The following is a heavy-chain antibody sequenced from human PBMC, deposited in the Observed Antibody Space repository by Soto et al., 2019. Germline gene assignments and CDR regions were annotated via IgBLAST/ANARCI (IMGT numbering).Heavy chain of an antibody. Sequence: QVQLQESGPGLVKPSGTLSLTCAVSGGSVSSSNWWSWVRQSPGKGLEWMGEIYHSGSAHYNPSLKSRATIYLDKYNNQFSLRLTSVTAADTAVYYCARVPGVVVSADDAFDIWGPGTRVIVSS. CDR2: IYHSGSA. D-gene: IGHD2-21*02. CDR3: ARVPGVVVSADDAFDI. V-gene: IGHV4-4*02. CDR1: GGSVSSSNW. J-gene: IGHJ3*02.